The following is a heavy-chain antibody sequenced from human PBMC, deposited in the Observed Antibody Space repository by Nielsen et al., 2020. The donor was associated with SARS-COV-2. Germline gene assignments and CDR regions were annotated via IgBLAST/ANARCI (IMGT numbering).Heavy chain of an antibody. J-gene: IGHJ5*02. CDR2: ISYDENE. Sequence: GESLKISCAASGFTFRSHAMHWVRQAPGKGLEWLTIISYDENEHYADSVRGRFTVSRDNSRDTLHLQMNSLQPEDTAVYFCARETLDHTSSFVDHWGQGTLVTVSS. CDR3: ARETLDHTSSFVDH. CDR1: GFTFRSHA. D-gene: IGHD1-26*01. V-gene: IGHV3-30*04.